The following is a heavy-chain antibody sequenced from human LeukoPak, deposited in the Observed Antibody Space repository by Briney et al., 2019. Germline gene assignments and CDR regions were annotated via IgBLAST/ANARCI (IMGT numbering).Heavy chain of an antibody. J-gene: IGHJ3*02. D-gene: IGHD3-22*01. CDR1: GFTFSDHF. V-gene: IGHV3-72*01. Sequence: GGSLRLSCAASGFTFSDHFMDWVRQAPGKGLEWVGRIRNRAKSYTTQYAPSVKDRFTISRDDSRNSLYLQMNSLKTEDTAVYFCARVGDYYDSRGYSTDAFDMGGQGTMVTVSS. CDR3: ARVGDYYDSRGYSTDAFDM. CDR2: IRNRAKSYTT.